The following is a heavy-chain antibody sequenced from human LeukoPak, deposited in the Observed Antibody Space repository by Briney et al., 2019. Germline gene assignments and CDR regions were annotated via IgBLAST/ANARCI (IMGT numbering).Heavy chain of an antibody. D-gene: IGHD2-2*01. Sequence: SETLSLTCAVYGGSFSGYYWSWIRRPPGKGLEWIGEINHSGSTNYNPSLKSRVTISVDTSKNQFSLKLSSVTAADTAVYYCARGRRQGYCSSTSCPSLFDYWGQGTLVTVSS. CDR3: ARGRRQGYCSSTSCPSLFDY. J-gene: IGHJ4*02. CDR2: INHSGST. V-gene: IGHV4-34*01. CDR1: GGSFSGYY.